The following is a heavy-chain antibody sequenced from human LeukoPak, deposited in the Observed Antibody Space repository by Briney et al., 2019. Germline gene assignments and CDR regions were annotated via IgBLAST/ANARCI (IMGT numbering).Heavy chain of an antibody. J-gene: IGHJ4*02. D-gene: IGHD6-13*01. CDR1: RFAFSRYS. V-gene: IGHV3-30-3*01. Sequence: GRSLRLSCAASRFAFSRYSMHWVRRAPSKGLEWVAVASDDGGNKYYAGSVKGRFIISRDNSKYTLSLQMNSLRLEDTAVYYCARGLPGGFVGFSSSYYPLDHWGQGTLVTVPS. CDR2: ASDDGGNK. CDR3: ARGLPGGFVGFSSSYYPLDH.